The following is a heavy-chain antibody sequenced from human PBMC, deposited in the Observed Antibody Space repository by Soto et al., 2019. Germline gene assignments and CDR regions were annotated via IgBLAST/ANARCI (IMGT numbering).Heavy chain of an antibody. CDR1: GFTFSSYA. V-gene: IGHV3-23*01. J-gene: IGHJ5*02. Sequence: AGSLRLSCAVSGFTFSSYAMRSVLQAPAEGLEWVSGISGSGGSTYYADSVKGRFTISRDNSKNTLYLQMTSLRAEDTAVYYCASTPRTRYSSSWYGAGWFDPWGKGTLVTVPS. CDR3: ASTPRTRYSSSWYGAGWFDP. D-gene: IGHD6-13*01. CDR2: ISGSGGST.